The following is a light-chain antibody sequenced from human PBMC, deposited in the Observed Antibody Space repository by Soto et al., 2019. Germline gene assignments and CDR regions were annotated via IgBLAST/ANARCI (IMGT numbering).Light chain of an antibody. V-gene: IGKV1-5*03. CDR3: QQYNGYWT. CDR2: EAS. CDR1: QSISDS. J-gene: IGKJ1*01. Sequence: DIQMTQSPSTLSASVGDRVTITCRASQSISDSLAWYQQKPGKAPKLLIYEASSLKSGVPSRFRGSRSGTEYTLTISSLQPDDFATYSCQQYNGYWTFGQGTKVEIK.